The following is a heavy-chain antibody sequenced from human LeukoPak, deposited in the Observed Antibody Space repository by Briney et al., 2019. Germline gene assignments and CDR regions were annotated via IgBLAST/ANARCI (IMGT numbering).Heavy chain of an antibody. CDR2: INVNSGGT. D-gene: IGHD3-9*01. Sequence: ASLKLSCKASVYTFTDDYIHCVRQAPGQGLEWMGWINVNSGGTNYAQKFYARFTMTRDTSISTAYMELSRLRSDDTAVFYCARSPHILTGENFDFWGQGTLVTVSS. V-gene: IGHV1-2*02. CDR3: ARSPHILTGENFDF. J-gene: IGHJ4*02. CDR1: VYTFTDDY.